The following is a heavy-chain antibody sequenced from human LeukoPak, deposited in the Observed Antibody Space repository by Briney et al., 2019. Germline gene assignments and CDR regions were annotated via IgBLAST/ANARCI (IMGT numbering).Heavy chain of an antibody. V-gene: IGHV4-59*12. CDR1: GXSFSDYY. D-gene: IGHD6-19*01. CDR2: IYYRGST. Sequence: SETLSLTCTVSGXSFSDYYWSWIRQPPGKGLEWMGYIYYRGSTNYNPSLQSRVTISLDTSKNQISLKLSSVTAADTAVYYCARDPSNTSGWFPYFDYWGQGTLVTVSS. J-gene: IGHJ4*02. CDR3: ARDPSNTSGWFPYFDY.